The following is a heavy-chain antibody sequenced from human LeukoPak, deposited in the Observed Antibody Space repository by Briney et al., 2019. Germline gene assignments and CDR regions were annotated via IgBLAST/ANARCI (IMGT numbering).Heavy chain of an antibody. Sequence: PSETLSLNCTGSGGSISSYYWSWIRQPPGKGLEWMGYIDTSGSTNHNPSLKSQVTISADTSKNQFSLKLSSVTAADTAVYYCARAYSSSWLSAFDIWGQGTMVTVSS. V-gene: IGHV4-4*09. J-gene: IGHJ3*02. CDR2: IDTSGST. CDR3: ARAYSSSWLSAFDI. D-gene: IGHD6-13*01. CDR1: GGSISSYY.